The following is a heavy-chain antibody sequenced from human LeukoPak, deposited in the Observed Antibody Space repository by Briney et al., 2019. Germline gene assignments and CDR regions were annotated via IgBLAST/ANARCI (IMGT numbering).Heavy chain of an antibody. D-gene: IGHD3-22*01. CDR3: AGWYYYDSSGYSSWYFDY. CDR2: VYSGGST. Sequence: PGGSLSLSWAASGFTLGDYYMSWVRQAPGKGLEWVSVVYSGGSTYYADSLKGRFTISRHNSNNTLYLPMNSLRPKYTAVYYCAGWYYYDSSGYSSWYFDYWGQGTLVTVSS. V-gene: IGHV3-53*01. CDR1: GFTLGDYY. J-gene: IGHJ4*02.